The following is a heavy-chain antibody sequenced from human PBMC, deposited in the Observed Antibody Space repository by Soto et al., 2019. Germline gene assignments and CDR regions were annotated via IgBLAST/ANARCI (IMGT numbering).Heavy chain of an antibody. CDR3: ARASYYYVSSGYYPYYFDY. CDR1: GGTFSSYA. Sequence: SVKVSCKASGGTFSSYAISWVRQAPGQGLEWMGGIIPIFGTANYAQKFQGRVTVTADKSTSTAYMELSSLRSEDTAVYYCARASYYYVSSGYYPYYFDYWGQGTLVTVSS. V-gene: IGHV1-69*06. D-gene: IGHD3-22*01. CDR2: IIPIFGTA. J-gene: IGHJ4*02.